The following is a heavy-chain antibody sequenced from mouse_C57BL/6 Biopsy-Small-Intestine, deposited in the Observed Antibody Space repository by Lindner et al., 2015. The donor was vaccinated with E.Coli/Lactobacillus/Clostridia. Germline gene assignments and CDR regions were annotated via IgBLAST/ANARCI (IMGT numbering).Heavy chain of an antibody. J-gene: IGHJ3*01. CDR2: IDPENGDT. CDR3: TTDSRAY. V-gene: IGHV14-4*01. D-gene: IGHD2-12*01. CDR1: GFNIKDDY. Sequence: VQLQESGAELVRPGASVKLSCTASGFNIKDDYMHWVKQRPEQGLEWIGWIDPENGDTEYASKFQGKATITADTSSNTAYLQLSSLTSEATAIYYCTTDSRAYWGQGTLVTVSA.